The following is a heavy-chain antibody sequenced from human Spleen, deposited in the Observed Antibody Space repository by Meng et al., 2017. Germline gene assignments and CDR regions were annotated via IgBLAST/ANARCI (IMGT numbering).Heavy chain of an antibody. CDR2: IKAKTEGGTT. J-gene: IGHJ5*02. Sequence: EGELVESGGGLVKPGGSLRLACAGFGFTFTNAWMGWVRQAPGKGLEWIGRIKAKTEGGTTDLAAPVEGRFTFSRDDSKNTLFLQMNSLKTEDTGVYFCVYSFGSAWGQGTLVTVSS. V-gene: IGHV3-15*01. D-gene: IGHD1-26*01. CDR3: VYSFGSA. CDR1: GFTFTNAW.